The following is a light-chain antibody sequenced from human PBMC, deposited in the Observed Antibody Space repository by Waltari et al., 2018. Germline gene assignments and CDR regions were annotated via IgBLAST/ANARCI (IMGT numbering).Light chain of an antibody. V-gene: IGKV3-20*01. Sequence: ENVLRQSPGTLSLSPGERATLSCRASQSVSSTYLAWYQQKPGRAPRLLIYGASSRATGIPDRFTGSGSGTDFALTISRLEPEDFAVYYCQQYGSAHWTFGQGTKVEVK. CDR1: QSVSSTY. CDR3: QQYGSAHWT. CDR2: GAS. J-gene: IGKJ1*01.